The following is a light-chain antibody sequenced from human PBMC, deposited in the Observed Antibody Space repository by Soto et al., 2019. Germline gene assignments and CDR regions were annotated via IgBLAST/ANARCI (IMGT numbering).Light chain of an antibody. J-gene: IGLJ2*01. Sequence: QSVLTQPPSVSGAPGQRVTISCTGSSSDIGAGYDVHWYQQLPGTAPKLLIYRNNNRPSGVPDRFSGSKSGTSASLAITGLQTEDEADYYCQSYDGSLSSRVFGGGTQLTVL. V-gene: IGLV1-40*01. CDR2: RNN. CDR1: SSDIGAGYD. CDR3: QSYDGSLSSRV.